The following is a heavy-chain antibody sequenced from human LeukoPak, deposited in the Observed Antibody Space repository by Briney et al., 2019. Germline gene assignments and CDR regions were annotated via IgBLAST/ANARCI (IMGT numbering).Heavy chain of an antibody. J-gene: IGHJ6*03. CDR1: GYTFTGYY. Sequence: ASVKVSCKASGYTFTGYYMHWVRQAPGQGLEWMGRINPNSGGTNYAQKFQGRVTMTRDTSISTAYMELSRLRSDDTAVYYCARGGVDTAMAPTNFYYYYMDVWGKGTTVTVSS. D-gene: IGHD5-18*01. V-gene: IGHV1-2*02. CDR3: ARGGVDTAMAPTNFYYYYMDV. CDR2: INPNSGGT.